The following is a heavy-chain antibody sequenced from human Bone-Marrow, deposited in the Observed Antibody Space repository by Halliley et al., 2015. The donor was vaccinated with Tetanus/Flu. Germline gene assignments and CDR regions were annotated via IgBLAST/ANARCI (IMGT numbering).Heavy chain of an antibody. D-gene: IGHD3-22*01. CDR2: IYYDGTT. Sequence: WIGEIYYDGTTNYTPSLKSRVPISVDKSKTQFSLKRGFVTASDTAVYYCARLYSSGYYYYFDYWGQGTPVTVSS. CDR3: ARLYSSGYYYYFDY. V-gene: IGHV4-4*02. J-gene: IGHJ4*02.